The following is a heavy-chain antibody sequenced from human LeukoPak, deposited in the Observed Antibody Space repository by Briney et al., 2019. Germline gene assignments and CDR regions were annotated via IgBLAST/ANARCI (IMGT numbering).Heavy chain of an antibody. D-gene: IGHD1-26*01. V-gene: IGHV3-48*03. CDR2: ISSSGSTI. Sequence: QPGGSLRLSCAASGFTFSSYEMNWVRQAPGKGLEWVSYISSSGSTIYYADSVKGRFTISRDNAKNSLYLQMNSLRAEDTAVYYCARDLPPGGPMDVWGKGTTVTVSS. CDR1: GFTFSSYE. J-gene: IGHJ6*03. CDR3: ARDLPPGGPMDV.